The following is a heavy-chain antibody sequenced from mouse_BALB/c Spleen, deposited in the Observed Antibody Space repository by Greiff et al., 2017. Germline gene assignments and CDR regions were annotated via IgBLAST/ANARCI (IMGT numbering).Heavy chain of an antibody. V-gene: IGHV1-69*01. CDR3: ARNNGNYEPYYFDY. CDR1: GYTFTDYW. J-gene: IGHJ2*01. CDR2: IDTSDSYT. Sequence: QVQLQQPGAELVMPGASVKMSCKASGYTFTDYWMHWVKQRPGQGLEWIGAIDTSDSYTSYNQKFKGKATLTVDESSSTAYMQLSSLTSEDSAVYYGARNNGNYEPYYFDYWGQGTTLTVSS. D-gene: IGHD2-1*01.